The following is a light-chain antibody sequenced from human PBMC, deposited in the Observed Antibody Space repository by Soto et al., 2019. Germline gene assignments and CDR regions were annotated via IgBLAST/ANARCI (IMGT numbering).Light chain of an antibody. CDR3: SSYTSSDTPYV. J-gene: IGLJ1*01. Sequence: QSVLTQPASVSGSPGQSITISCTGTSRDVGDYKYVSWYQQHPDKAPKLIIFVNSNRPSGVSNRFSGSKSGNTASLTISGLQAEDEADYYCSSYTSSDTPYVFGTGTKVTVL. CDR1: SRDVGDYKY. V-gene: IGLV2-14*01. CDR2: VNS.